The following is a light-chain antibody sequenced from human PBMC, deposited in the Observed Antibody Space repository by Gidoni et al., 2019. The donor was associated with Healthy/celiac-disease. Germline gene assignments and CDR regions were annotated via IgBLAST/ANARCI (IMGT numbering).Light chain of an antibody. Sequence: QSALTQPASVSGSPGPSITISCTRTSRDVGGYNYVSWYPQHPGKAPKLMIYDVSNPPSGVSNRFSGSKSGNTASLTISGLQAEDEADYYCSSYTSSSTPYVVFGGGTKLTVL. CDR1: SRDVGGYNY. V-gene: IGLV2-14*03. CDR2: DVS. J-gene: IGLJ2*01. CDR3: SSYTSSSTPYVV.